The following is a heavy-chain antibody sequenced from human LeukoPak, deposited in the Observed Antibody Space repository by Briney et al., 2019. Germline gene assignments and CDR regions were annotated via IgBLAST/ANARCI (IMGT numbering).Heavy chain of an antibody. V-gene: IGHV4-34*01. J-gene: IGHJ6*02. Sequence: SETLSFTCAVSGGSFSGSYWTWIRQPPGKGLEWIGEINHSGSTNYNPSLKSRVTISLDTSKNQFSLRLSSVTAADTAVYYCARVMTTVTTFKTYSYGMDVWGQGTTVTVSS. D-gene: IGHD4-17*01. CDR1: GGSFSGSY. CDR2: INHSGST. CDR3: ARVMTTVTTFKTYSYGMDV.